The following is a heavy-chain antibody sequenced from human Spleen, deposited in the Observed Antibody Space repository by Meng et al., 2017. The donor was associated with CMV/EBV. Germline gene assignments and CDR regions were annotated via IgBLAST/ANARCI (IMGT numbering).Heavy chain of an antibody. V-gene: IGHV3-66*02. Sequence: GESLKISCAASGFTVSSNYMSRVRQAPGKGLEWVSITYSDGNTYYADSVKGRFTISRDNSENTVCLQMNSLRTEDTAVYYCAGSTVVNVGGYWGRGTLVTVSS. CDR2: TYSDGNT. J-gene: IGHJ4*02. CDR3: AGSTVVNVGGY. D-gene: IGHD4-11*01. CDR1: GFTVSSNY.